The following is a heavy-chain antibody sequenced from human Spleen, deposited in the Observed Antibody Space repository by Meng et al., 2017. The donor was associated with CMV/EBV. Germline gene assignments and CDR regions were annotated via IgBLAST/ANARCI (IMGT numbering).Heavy chain of an antibody. V-gene: IGHV1-2*02. J-gene: IGHJ5*02. Sequence: KASGYTFTGYYIHWVRQAPGQGLEWMGWINPNSGGTNYAQKFQGRVTMTRDTSISTAYMELSRLRSDDTAVYYCASNRMDRQYRWFDPWGQGTLVTVSS. D-gene: IGHD1-14*01. CDR2: INPNSGGT. CDR3: ASNRMDRQYRWFDP. CDR1: GYTFTGYY.